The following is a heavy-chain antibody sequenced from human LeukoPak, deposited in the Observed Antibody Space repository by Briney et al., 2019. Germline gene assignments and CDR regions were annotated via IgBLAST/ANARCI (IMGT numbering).Heavy chain of an antibody. D-gene: IGHD3-22*01. J-gene: IGHJ4*02. CDR2: IYHNGNT. V-gene: IGHV4-34*01. Sequence: SETLSLTCAVYGGSFSGYYWSWIRQPPGKGLEWIGEIYHNGNTNYNPSLKSRVTISVDTSKNQFSLRLSSVTAADTALYYCARQPLYDTSGYGQFDYWGQGTLVTVSS. CDR1: GGSFSGYY. CDR3: ARQPLYDTSGYGQFDY.